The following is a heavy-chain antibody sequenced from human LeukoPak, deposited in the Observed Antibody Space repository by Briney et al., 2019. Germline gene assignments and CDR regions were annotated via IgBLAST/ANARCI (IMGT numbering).Heavy chain of an antibody. CDR1: GCTFSSYW. Sequence: GGSLRLSCAASGCTFSSYWRSWVRQAPGKGLEWVANIKQDGSEKYYVDSVKGRFTISRDNAKNSLYLQMNSLRAEDTAVYYCARDLQPDYWGQGTLVTVSS. CDR2: IKQDGSEK. CDR3: ARDLQPDY. J-gene: IGHJ4*02. D-gene: IGHD2-2*01. V-gene: IGHV3-7*01.